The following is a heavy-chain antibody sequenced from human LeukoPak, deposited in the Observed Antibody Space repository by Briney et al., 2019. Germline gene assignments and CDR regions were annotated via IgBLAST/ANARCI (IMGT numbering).Heavy chain of an antibody. Sequence: PSETLSLTCAVYGGSFSGYYWSWIRQPPGKGLEWIGEINHSGSTNYNPSLKSRVTISVDTSKNQFSLKLSSVTAADTAVYYCARKLRYSNYDYYYGMDVWGQGTTVTVSS. D-gene: IGHD4-11*01. CDR1: GGSFSGYY. J-gene: IGHJ6*02. V-gene: IGHV4-34*01. CDR2: INHSGST. CDR3: ARKLRYSNYDYYYGMDV.